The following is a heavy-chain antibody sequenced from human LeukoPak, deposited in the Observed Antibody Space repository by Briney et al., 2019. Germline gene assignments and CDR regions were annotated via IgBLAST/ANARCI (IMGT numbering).Heavy chain of an antibody. V-gene: IGHV1-8*01. CDR1: GYTFTGYD. D-gene: IGHD1-26*01. CDR2: MNPNSGNT. J-gene: IGHJ4*02. Sequence: EASVKVSCKASGYTFTGYDINWVRQATGQGLEWMGWMNPNSGNTGYAQKFQGRVTMTRDTSISTAYMELSSLRSEDTAVYYCARGRFRWELEIRDFDYWGQGTLVTVSS. CDR3: ARGRFRWELEIRDFDY.